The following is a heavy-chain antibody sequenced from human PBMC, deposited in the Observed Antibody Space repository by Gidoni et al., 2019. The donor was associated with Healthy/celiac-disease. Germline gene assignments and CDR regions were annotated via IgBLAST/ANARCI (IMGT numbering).Heavy chain of an antibody. CDR1: GGTFSSYA. CDR2: IIPIVGTA. V-gene: IGHV1-69*01. CDR3: ARGGVLAARHQQGLAEYFQH. Sequence: QVQLVQSVAEVKKPGSSVKVSCKASGGTFSSYAISWVRQAPGQGREWMGGIIPIVGTANYAQKFQGRVTITADESTSTAYMELSSLRSEDTAVYYCARGGVLAARHQQGLAEYFQHWGQGTLVTVSS. D-gene: IGHD6-6*01. J-gene: IGHJ1*01.